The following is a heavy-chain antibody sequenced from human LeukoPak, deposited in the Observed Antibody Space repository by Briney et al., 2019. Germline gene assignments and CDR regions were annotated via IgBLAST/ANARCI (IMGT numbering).Heavy chain of an antibody. CDR3: ARAASLDY. CDR1: GYTFTSYA. V-gene: IGHV7-4-1*02. Sequence: ASVKVSCKASGYTFTSYAMNWARQAPGQGLEWMGWINTNTGKPTYAQGFTGRFVFSLDSSVSTAYLQINSLNAEGTAVYYCARAASLDYWGQGTLVTVSS. J-gene: IGHJ4*02. D-gene: IGHD2-2*01. CDR2: INTNTGKP.